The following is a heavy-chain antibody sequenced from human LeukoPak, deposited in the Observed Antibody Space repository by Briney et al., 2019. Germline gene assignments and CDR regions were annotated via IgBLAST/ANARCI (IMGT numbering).Heavy chain of an antibody. V-gene: IGHV3-7*01. J-gene: IGHJ4*02. Sequence: GGSLRLSCAASGFTFSSYWMSWVRQAPGKGLEWVANIKQDGSEKYYVDSVKGRFTISRDNAKNSLYLQMNSLRAEDTAVYYCARARGYSYGYVGFFDYWGQGTQVIVSS. CDR1: GFTFSSYW. D-gene: IGHD5-18*01. CDR2: IKQDGSEK. CDR3: ARARGYSYGYVGFFDY.